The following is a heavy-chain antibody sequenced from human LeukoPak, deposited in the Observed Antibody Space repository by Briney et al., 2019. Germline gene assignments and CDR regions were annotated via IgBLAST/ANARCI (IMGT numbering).Heavy chain of an antibody. CDR3: ARRPIVVVPAAMGGDY. J-gene: IGHJ4*02. D-gene: IGHD2-2*01. V-gene: IGHV4-59*08. CDR2: IYYSGST. Sequence: SETLSLTCTVSGGSISSYYWSWIRQPPGKGLEWIGYIYYSGSTNYNPSLKSRVTISVDTSKNQFSLKLSSVTAADTAVYYCARRPIVVVPAAMGGDYWGQGTLVTVSS. CDR1: GGSISSYY.